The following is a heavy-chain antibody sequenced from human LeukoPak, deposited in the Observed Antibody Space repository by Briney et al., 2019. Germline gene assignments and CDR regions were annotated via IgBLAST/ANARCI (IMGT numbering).Heavy chain of an antibody. J-gene: IGHJ4*02. D-gene: IGHD3-10*01. CDR1: GGSFSGYY. V-gene: IGHV4-34*01. CDR2: INHSGST. CDR3: ATAAVIRGVTYFDY. Sequence: PSETLSLTCAVYGGSFSGYYWSWIRQPPGKGLEWIGEINHSGSTNYNPSLKSRVTISVDTSKNQFSLKLSSVTAADTAVYYCATAAVIRGVTYFDYWGQGTLVTVSS.